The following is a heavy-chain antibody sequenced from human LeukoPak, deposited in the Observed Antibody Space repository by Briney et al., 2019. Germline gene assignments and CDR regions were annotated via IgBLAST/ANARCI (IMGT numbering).Heavy chain of an antibody. J-gene: IGHJ4*02. CDR3: ARANGGGLDY. D-gene: IGHD3-10*01. CDR1: GYTFSTYY. Sequence: ASVKVSCKTSGYTFSTYYMHWVRQAPRQGLEWLGIIHPTDGSTSYTQKIQGRVTMTRDTATGTVYLKLSSLRSEDTAVYWCARANGGGLDYWGQGTLITVSS. V-gene: IGHV1-46*01. CDR2: IHPTDGST.